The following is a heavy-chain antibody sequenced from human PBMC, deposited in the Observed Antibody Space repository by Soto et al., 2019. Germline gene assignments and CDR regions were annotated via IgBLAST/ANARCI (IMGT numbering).Heavy chain of an antibody. V-gene: IGHV4-30-2*01. D-gene: IGHD3-3*02. CDR1: GGSISGGCFS. J-gene: IGHJ4*02. CDR2: ILHTGGT. Sequence: SETLSLTCAVSGGSISGGCFSWSWIRQPPGKGLESIGYILHTGGTQYNPSLNSRASMSVKKYNNQFSLHLTFVTAADTAVYYCVRLKLGDRFDYWGQRALVTVSS. CDR3: VRLKLGDRFDY.